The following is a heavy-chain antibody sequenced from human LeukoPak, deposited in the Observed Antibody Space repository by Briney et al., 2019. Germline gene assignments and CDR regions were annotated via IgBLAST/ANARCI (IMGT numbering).Heavy chain of an antibody. CDR1: GGSISSYY. Sequence: SETLSLTCTVSGGSISSYYWSWIRQPAGKGLEWIGRIYTSGSTNYNPSLKSRVTISVDTSTNQFSLKLSSVTAADTAVYYCAGVRYYGSGSSGDVWGKGTTVTISS. J-gene: IGHJ6*04. V-gene: IGHV4-4*07. CDR3: AGVRYYGSGSSGDV. CDR2: IYTSGST. D-gene: IGHD3-10*01.